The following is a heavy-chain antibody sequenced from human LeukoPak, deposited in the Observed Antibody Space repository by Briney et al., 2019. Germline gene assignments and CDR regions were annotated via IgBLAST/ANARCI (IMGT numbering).Heavy chain of an antibody. V-gene: IGHV3-21*01. J-gene: IGHJ4*02. Sequence: PGGSLRLSCAASGFTFSSYGMHWVRQAPGKGLEWVSSISSGSSYIYYADSVKGRLTISRDNAKNSLYLQMNSLRAEDTAVYYCARGGNWELRYFDYWGQGTLVTVSS. CDR1: GFTFSSYG. CDR2: ISSGSSYI. D-gene: IGHD1-26*01. CDR3: ARGGNWELRYFDY.